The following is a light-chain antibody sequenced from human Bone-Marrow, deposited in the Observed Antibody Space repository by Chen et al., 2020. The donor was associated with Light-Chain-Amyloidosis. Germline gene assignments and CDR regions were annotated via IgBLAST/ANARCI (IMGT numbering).Light chain of an antibody. CDR2: NAF. Sequence: ETVLTQSPVTLSLSPGERATLSCRASQSVSSNYLAWYQQKPGQAPRLLIYNAFNRATGIPDRFSASGSGTDFSLTISRLEPEDFAVYYCQQYGNSPQTFGQGTKLEIK. V-gene: IGKV3-20*01. CDR3: QQYGNSPQT. J-gene: IGKJ2*01. CDR1: QSVSSNY.